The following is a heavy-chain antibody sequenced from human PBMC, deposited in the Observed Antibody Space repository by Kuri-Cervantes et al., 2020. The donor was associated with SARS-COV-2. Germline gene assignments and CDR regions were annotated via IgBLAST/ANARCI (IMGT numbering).Heavy chain of an antibody. CDR2: ISYDGSNK. V-gene: IGHV3-30-3*01. J-gene: IGHJ4*02. CDR3: ARDRVGVHDS. D-gene: IGHD2-21*01. Sequence: GESLKISCAASGFTFSSYAMHWVRQAPGKGLEWVAVISYDGSNKDYTASGKGRFTISRDNSQNTLYLQMKSLRTEDTALYYCARDRVGVHDSWGQGTLVTVSS. CDR1: GFTFSSYA.